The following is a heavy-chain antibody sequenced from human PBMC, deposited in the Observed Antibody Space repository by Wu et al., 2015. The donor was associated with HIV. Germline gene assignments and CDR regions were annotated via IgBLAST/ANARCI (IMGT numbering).Heavy chain of an antibody. V-gene: IGHV1-46*01. CDR1: GYTFTSYY. Sequence: QVQLVQSGAEVKKPGASVKVSCKASGYTFTSYYMHWVRQAPGQGLEWMGIINPSGGSTSYAQKFQGRVTMTRDTSTSTVYMELSSLRSEDTAVYYCARDRELAVAANEDAFDIWGPRDNGHRLF. D-gene: IGHD6-19*01. CDR3: ARDRELAVAANEDAFDI. J-gene: IGHJ3*02. CDR2: INPSGGST.